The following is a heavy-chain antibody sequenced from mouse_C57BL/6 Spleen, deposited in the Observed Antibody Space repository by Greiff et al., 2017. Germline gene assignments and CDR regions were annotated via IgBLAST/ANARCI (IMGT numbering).Heavy chain of an antibody. J-gene: IGHJ4*01. CDR3: ARAGFSPVVDYYAMDH. CDR2: ISDGGSYT. D-gene: IGHD1-1*01. CDR1: GFTFSSYA. V-gene: IGHV5-4*03. Sequence: EVKLVESGGGLVKPGGSLKLSCAASGFTFSSYAMSWVRQTPEKRLEWVATISDGGSYTYYPDNVKGRFTISRDNAKNNLYLQMSHLKSEDTAMYYCARAGFSPVVDYYAMDHWGQGTSVTVSS.